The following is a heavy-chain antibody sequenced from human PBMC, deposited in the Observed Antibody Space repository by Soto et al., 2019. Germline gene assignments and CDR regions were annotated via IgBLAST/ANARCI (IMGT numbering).Heavy chain of an antibody. Sequence: PSETLSLTCTVSGGSISSSSYYWGWIRQPPGKGLEWIGSIYYSGSTYYNPSLKSRVTISVDTSKNQFSLKLSSVTAADTAVYYCARHLPTTVRFLEWQNGYYFDYWGQGTLVTVSS. CDR1: GGSISSSSYY. J-gene: IGHJ4*02. D-gene: IGHD3-3*01. V-gene: IGHV4-39*01. CDR2: IYYSGST. CDR3: ARHLPTTVRFLEWQNGYYFDY.